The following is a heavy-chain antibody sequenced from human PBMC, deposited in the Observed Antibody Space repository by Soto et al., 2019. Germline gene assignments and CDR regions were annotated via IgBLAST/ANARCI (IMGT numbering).Heavy chain of an antibody. J-gene: IGHJ4*02. Sequence: PGGSLRLSCAASVFTFSIYGVHWVRQAPGKGLEWVAVMTYDGKNDYYLDSVKGRFTISRDNSKNTLYLQMNSLRAEDTAVYYCAKDEGSGWLFDYWGQGTLVTVS. CDR1: VFTFSIYG. CDR2: MTYDGKND. CDR3: AKDEGSGWLFDY. D-gene: IGHD6-19*01. V-gene: IGHV3-30*18.